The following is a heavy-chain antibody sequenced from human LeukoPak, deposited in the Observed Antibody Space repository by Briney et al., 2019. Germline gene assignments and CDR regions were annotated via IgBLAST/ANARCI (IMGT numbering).Heavy chain of an antibody. CDR1: GDSISSNNYY. CDR2: KFYDGST. J-gene: IGHJ4*02. CDR3: VTTHFDNLTASYYFDF. Sequence: SETLSLTCTVSGDSISSNNYYWGWVRQPPGKGLEWIGSKFYDGSTYSSPSLKSRVTISVDTSKNQFSLKLSSATAADTAVYFCVTTHFDNLTASYYFDFWGQGTLVTDSS. V-gene: IGHV4-39*01. D-gene: IGHD3-9*01.